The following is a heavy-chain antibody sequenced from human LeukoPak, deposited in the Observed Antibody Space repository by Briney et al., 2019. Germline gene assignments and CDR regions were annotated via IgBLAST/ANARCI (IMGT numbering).Heavy chain of an antibody. V-gene: IGHV3-30-3*01. CDR2: ISYDGSNK. CDR1: GFTFSNYA. CDR3: ARDSAYSSGWYDYFDY. D-gene: IGHD6-19*01. Sequence: GRSLRLSCAASGFTFSNYAIHWVRQAPGEGLEWVAVISYDGSNKYYADSVKGRFTISRDNSKNTLYPQMNSLRAEDTAMYYCARDSAYSSGWYDYFDYWGQGTLVTVSS. J-gene: IGHJ4*02.